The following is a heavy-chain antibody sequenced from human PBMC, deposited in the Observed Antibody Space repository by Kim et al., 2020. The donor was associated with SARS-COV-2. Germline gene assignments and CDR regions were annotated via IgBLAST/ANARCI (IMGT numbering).Heavy chain of an antibody. V-gene: IGHV3-20*01. CDR3: ARERKSLGLVVPANAFDI. Sequence: KGRFTISRDNAKNSLYLQMNSLRAEDTALYHCARERKSLGLVVPANAFDIWGQGTMVTVSS. J-gene: IGHJ3*02. D-gene: IGHD2-2*01.